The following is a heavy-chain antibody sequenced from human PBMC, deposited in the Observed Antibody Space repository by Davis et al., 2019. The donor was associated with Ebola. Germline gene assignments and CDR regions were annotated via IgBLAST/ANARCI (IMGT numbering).Heavy chain of an antibody. CDR3: ARDLYPSDIVVVPAAAY. CDR1: GFTFSSYS. CDR2: ISSSSSYI. V-gene: IGHV3-21*04. J-gene: IGHJ4*02. D-gene: IGHD2-2*01. Sequence: GESLKISCAASGFTFSSYSMNWVRQAPGEGLEWVSSISSSSSYIYYADSVKGRFTISRDNAKNSLYLQMNSLRAEDTAVYYCARDLYPSDIVVVPAAAYWGQGTLVTVSS.